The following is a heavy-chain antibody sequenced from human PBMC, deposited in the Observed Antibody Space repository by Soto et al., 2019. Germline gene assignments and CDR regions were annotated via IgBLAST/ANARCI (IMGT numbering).Heavy chain of an antibody. J-gene: IGHJ6*03. Sequence: QAQLQQWGAGLLKPSETLSLTCAVYGGSFSGYYWSWIRQSPGKGLEWIGEINQSGGTNHNPSLGSRVTMSVDTSTTQFTVRLNSVPAADTAGSYGGRVVGGFLGGLPASYTEIWGKSTGVTVCS. CDR1: GGSFSGYY. V-gene: IGHV4-34*01. CDR2: INQSGGT. CDR3: GRVVGGFLGGLPASYTEI. D-gene: IGHD3-16*01.